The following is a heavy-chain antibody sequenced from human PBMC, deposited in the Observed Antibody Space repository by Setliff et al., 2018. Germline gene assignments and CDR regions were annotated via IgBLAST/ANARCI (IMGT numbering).Heavy chain of an antibody. CDR2: INHSGTT. CDR1: GVSFSDYY. D-gene: IGHD6-6*01. J-gene: IGHJ4*02. CDR3: ARDPSSVAARPGY. Sequence: SETLSLTCTVYGVSFSDYYWGWVRQSPGKGLDWIGEINHSGTTNYNPSLKSRVSISVEKSKNQFSLKLTSVTAADTAVYYCARDPSSVAARPGYWGQGTLVTVSS. V-gene: IGHV4-34*01.